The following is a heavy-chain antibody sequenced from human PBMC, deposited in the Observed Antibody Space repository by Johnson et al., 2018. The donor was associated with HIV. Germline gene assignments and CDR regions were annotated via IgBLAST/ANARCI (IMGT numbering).Heavy chain of an antibody. V-gene: IGHV3-30*04. CDR3: ATTRLSTGWYAFDI. Sequence: QVQLVESGGGVVQPGRSVRLSCAASGLSFSDYGMHWVRQAPGKGLEWVAVISFDGTNEYYADSVKGRFTISRDNVKNSLYLQMNSLRVEDTALYYCATTRLSTGWYAFDIWGQGTMVTVSS. CDR2: ISFDGTNE. CDR1: GLSFSDYG. D-gene: IGHD6-19*01. J-gene: IGHJ3*02.